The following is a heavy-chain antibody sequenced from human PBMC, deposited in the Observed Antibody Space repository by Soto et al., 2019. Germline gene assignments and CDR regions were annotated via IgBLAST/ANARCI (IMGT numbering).Heavy chain of an antibody. CDR2: ISSTSSNI. CDR3: ARDPSYFDF. Sequence: RSLRHSCAAFGFTFSSYWMHWVRQAPGKGLEWVSPISSTSSNIYYADSVKGRFTISRDNAKNSLYLQLNSLRAEDTAVYYCARDPSYFDFWGQGTLVTVSS. CDR1: GFTFSSYW. V-gene: IGHV3-21*01. J-gene: IGHJ4*02.